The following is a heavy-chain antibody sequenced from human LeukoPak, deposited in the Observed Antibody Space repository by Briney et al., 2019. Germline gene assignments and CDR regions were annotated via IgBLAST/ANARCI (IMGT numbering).Heavy chain of an antibody. Sequence: ASVKVSCKAAGYTFTGYYMHWVRQAPGQGLEWMGRINPNSGGTNYAQKFQGRVTMTRDTSISTAYMELSRLTSDDTAVYYCAKNYHYAMEVWGQGTTVTVSS. CDR1: GYTFTGYY. V-gene: IGHV1-2*06. J-gene: IGHJ6*02. CDR3: AKNYHYAMEV. CDR2: INPNSGGT.